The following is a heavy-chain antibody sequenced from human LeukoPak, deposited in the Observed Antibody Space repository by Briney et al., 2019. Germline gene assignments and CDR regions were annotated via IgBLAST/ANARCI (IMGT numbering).Heavy chain of an antibody. CDR2: INHSGST. J-gene: IGHJ5*02. Sequence: SETLSLTCAVYGGSFSGYYWSWIRQPPGKGLEWIGEINHSGSTNYNPSLKSRVTISVDTSKNQFSLKLSSVTAADTAVYYCARSLISGSSSNWFDPWGQGTLVTVS. D-gene: IGHD3-10*01. CDR3: ARSLISGSSSNWFDP. CDR1: GGSFSGYY. V-gene: IGHV4-34*01.